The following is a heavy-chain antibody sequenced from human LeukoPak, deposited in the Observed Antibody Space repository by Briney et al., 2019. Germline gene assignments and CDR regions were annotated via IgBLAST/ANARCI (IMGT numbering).Heavy chain of an antibody. D-gene: IGHD3-16*01. CDR2: LSGRSDST. V-gene: IGHV3-23*01. Sequence: PGGSLRLSCEASGFIFSSYAMNWVRQAPGKGLEWVSGLSGRSDSTYQADSVKGRFTISRDNCKNTLYLQMNSLRAEDTAVHYCVKGPAHYVSRIYFEYWGQGTLVTVSS. CDR1: GFIFSSYA. CDR3: VKGPAHYVSRIYFEY. J-gene: IGHJ4*02.